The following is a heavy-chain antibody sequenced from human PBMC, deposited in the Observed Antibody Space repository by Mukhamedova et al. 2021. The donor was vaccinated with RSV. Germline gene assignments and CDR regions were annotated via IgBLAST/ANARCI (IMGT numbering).Heavy chain of an antibody. CDR2: IKGDASST. V-gene: IGHV3-74*01. J-gene: IGHJ4*02. Sequence: SGIKGDASSTTYADYVKGRFTISRDNPKNTVYLQMNRLRVEDTAVYYCATDLRGPPGYWGQGTLVTGSS. D-gene: IGHD3-10*01. CDR3: ATDLRGPPGY.